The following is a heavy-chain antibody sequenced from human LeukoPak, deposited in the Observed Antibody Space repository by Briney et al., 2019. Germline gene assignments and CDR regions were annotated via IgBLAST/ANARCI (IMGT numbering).Heavy chain of an antibody. V-gene: IGHV3-23*01. CDR2: ISDSAGRT. CDR1: GITLSNYG. CDR3: AKRGVVIRVILVGFHKEAYYFDS. D-gene: IGHD3-22*01. J-gene: IGHJ4*02. Sequence: GGSLRLSCAVSGITLSNYGMSWVRQAPGKGLEWVAGISDSAGRTNYADPVKGRFTISRDNPKNTLYLQMNSLRAEDTAVYFCAKRGVVIRVILVGFHKEAYYFDSWGQGALVTVSS.